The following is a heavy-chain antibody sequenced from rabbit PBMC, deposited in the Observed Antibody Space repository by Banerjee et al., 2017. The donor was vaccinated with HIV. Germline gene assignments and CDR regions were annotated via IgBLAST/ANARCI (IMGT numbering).Heavy chain of an antibody. CDR1: GIDFSSYYY. J-gene: IGHJ4*01. CDR2: IYAGSSGST. CDR3: ARTAGGGNGGPNL. V-gene: IGHV1S45*01. Sequence: QQQLEESGGGLVKPGGTLTLTCKASGIDFSSYYYMCWVRQAPGKGLEWIACIYAGSSGSTYYASWAKGRFTISKTSSTTVTLQMTSLTAADTATYFCARTAGGGNGGPNLWGQGTLVTVS. D-gene: IGHD2-1*01.